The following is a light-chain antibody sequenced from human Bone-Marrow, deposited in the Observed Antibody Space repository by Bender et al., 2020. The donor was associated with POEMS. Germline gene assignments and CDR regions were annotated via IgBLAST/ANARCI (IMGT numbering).Light chain of an antibody. Sequence: SYVLTQPPSVSVSPGQTASITCSGEKLGDQMACWYQQKPGQPPVLVIYQNTRRPSGIPERFSGSSSGNTATLTISGLQAEDEADYYCSSYNPSGTWVFGGGTKLTVL. CDR1: KLGDQM. J-gene: IGLJ3*02. V-gene: IGLV3-1*01. CDR2: QNT. CDR3: SSYNPSGTWV.